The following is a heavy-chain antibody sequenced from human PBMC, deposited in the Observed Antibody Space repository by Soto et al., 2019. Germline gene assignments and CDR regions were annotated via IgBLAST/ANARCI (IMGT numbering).Heavy chain of an antibody. J-gene: IGHJ3*02. V-gene: IGHV3-30*18. CDR1: GFTFSIYG. CDR2: ISYDGSNK. D-gene: IGHD3-22*01. CDR3: ANGAXRKGITMIVVAYDAFDI. Sequence: GSLRLSCAASGFTFSIYGMHWVRQAPGKGLEWVAVISYDGSNKYYADSVKGRFTISRDNSKNTLYLQMNSLRAEDTAVYYCANGAXRKGITMIVVAYDAFDIWGQGTMVTVSS.